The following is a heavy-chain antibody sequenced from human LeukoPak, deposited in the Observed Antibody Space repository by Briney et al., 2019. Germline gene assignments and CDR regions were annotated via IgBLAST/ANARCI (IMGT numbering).Heavy chain of an antibody. Sequence: PGGSLRLSCAASGFTFSSYGMHWVRQAPGKGLEWVSVIYSGGSTYYADSVKGRFTISRDNSKNTLYLQMNSLRAEDTAVYYCAIVGATGRYDAFDIWGQGTMVTVSS. CDR1: GFTFSSYG. D-gene: IGHD1-26*01. V-gene: IGHV3-66*01. CDR3: AIVGATGRYDAFDI. J-gene: IGHJ3*02. CDR2: IYSGGST.